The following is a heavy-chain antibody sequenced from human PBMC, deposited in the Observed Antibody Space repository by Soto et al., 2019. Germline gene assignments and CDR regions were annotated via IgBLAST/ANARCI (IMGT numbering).Heavy chain of an antibody. Sequence: ASVKVSCKASGYTFTSYDINWVRQATGQGLEWMGWMNPNSGNTGYAQKFQGRVTMTRNTSISTAYMELSSLRSEDTAVYYCARVRVEWPDAFDIWGQGTMVTVSS. CDR2: MNPNSGNT. CDR1: GYTFTSYD. D-gene: IGHD3-10*01. CDR3: ARVRVEWPDAFDI. J-gene: IGHJ3*02. V-gene: IGHV1-8*01.